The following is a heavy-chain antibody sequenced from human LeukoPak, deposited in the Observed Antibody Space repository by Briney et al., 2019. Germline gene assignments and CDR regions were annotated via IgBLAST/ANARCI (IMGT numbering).Heavy chain of an antibody. Sequence: PSETLSLTCTVSGGSISSSSYYWGWIRQPPGKGLEWIGSIYYSGSTYYNPTLKSRVTISVDTSKNQFPLKLSSVTAADTAVYYCARAEGGKTYYYDSSGYSSAFDIWGQGTMVTVSS. CDR1: GGSISSSSYY. D-gene: IGHD3-22*01. J-gene: IGHJ3*02. V-gene: IGHV4-39*06. CDR3: ARAEGGKTYYYDSSGYSSAFDI. CDR2: IYYSGST.